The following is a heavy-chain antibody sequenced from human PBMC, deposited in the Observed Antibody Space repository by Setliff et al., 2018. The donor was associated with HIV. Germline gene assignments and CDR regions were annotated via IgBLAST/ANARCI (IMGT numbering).Heavy chain of an antibody. V-gene: IGHV1-2*06. CDR1: GYTFTAYF. Sequence: GASVKVSCKASGYTFTAYFMHWVRQAPGQGLEWMGRFNPNSGVTNSPQKLQGRVTMTRDTSINTAYMELSRLTSDDTAFYYCAREPTGDFWSGYSSRGLDYWGQGTLVTVSS. J-gene: IGHJ4*02. CDR2: FNPNSGVT. CDR3: AREPTGDFWSGYSSRGLDY. D-gene: IGHD3-3*01.